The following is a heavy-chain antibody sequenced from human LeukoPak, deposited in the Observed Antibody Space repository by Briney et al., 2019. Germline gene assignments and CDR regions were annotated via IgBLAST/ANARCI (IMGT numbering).Heavy chain of an antibody. CDR1: GFTLSSYW. Sequence: GGSLRLSCAASGFTLSSYWMSWVRQAPGKGLEWVAKIKQDGSEKYYVDSVKGRFTISRDNAKNSLYLQMNSLRAEDTAVYYCARVAWGDYYDSSGYYYGGAFDIWGQGTMLTVSS. D-gene: IGHD3-22*01. CDR2: IKQDGSEK. CDR3: ARVAWGDYYDSSGYYYGGAFDI. J-gene: IGHJ3*02. V-gene: IGHV3-7*01.